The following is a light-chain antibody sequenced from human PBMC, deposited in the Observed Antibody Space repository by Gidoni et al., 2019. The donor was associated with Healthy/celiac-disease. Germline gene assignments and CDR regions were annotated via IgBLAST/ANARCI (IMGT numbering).Light chain of an antibody. CDR3: NSYSSSSTLV. CDR1: SSDVGDYNY. Sequence: QSALTQPASVSGSPGQSITISCTGTSSDVGDYNYVSWYQQHPGKAPKLMIYDVSYRPSGVSNRFSGSKSGKTASLTISGLQAEDEADYYCNSYSSSSTLVFGGGTKLTVL. CDR2: DVS. V-gene: IGLV2-14*01. J-gene: IGLJ2*01.